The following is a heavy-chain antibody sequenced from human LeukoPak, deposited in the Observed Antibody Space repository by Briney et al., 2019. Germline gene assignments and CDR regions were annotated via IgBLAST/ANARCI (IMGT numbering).Heavy chain of an antibody. CDR3: ASRSLIRGDTGPYDD. J-gene: IGHJ4*02. D-gene: IGHD4-17*01. V-gene: IGHV4-59*01. Sequence: PSETLSLTCTVSGGSISSYYWSWIRQPPGKGLEWIGYIYYSGNTNYNLSLKSRVTMSVDTSKNQFSLKLSSVTAADTAVYYCASRSLIRGDTGPYDDWGQGTLVTVSS. CDR1: GGSISSYY. CDR2: IYYSGNT.